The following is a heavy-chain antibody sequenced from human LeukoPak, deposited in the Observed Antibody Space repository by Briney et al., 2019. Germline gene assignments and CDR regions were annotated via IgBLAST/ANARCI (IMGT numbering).Heavy chain of an antibody. CDR3: ARDTRGIFDY. CDR2: IKQDGSDK. J-gene: IGHJ4*02. CDR1: GFTFSSFW. V-gene: IGHV3-7*04. Sequence: GGSLRLSCAASGFTFSSFWMSWVRQAPGKGPEGVANIKQDGSDKNYVDSVKGRFSISGDNAKNSVYLQMSSLRAEDTAMYYCARDTRGIFDYWGQGTLVTVSS. D-gene: IGHD3-16*01.